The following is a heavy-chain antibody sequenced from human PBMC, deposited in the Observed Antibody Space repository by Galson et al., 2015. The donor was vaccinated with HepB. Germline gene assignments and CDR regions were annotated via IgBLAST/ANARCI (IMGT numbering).Heavy chain of an antibody. Sequence: SLRLSCAASGFTFSTYAMSWVRQAPGKGLEWVSAISSSGGSTYYADSVKGRFTLSRDNSKNTLYLQMNSLRAEDTAVYYCAKDLIRMTMFRGVPRWDAFDIWGQGTMVTVSS. J-gene: IGHJ3*02. CDR3: AKDLIRMTMFRGVPRWDAFDI. V-gene: IGHV3-23*01. CDR1: GFTFSTYA. CDR2: ISSSGGST. D-gene: IGHD3-10*01.